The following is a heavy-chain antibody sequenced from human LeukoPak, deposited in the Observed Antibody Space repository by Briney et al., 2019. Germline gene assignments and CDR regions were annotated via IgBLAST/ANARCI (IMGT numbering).Heavy chain of an antibody. V-gene: IGHV3-73*01. J-gene: IGHJ4*02. CDR1: GFTFSVSA. CDR2: IRSKANTYAT. Sequence: VRSLRPSSAASGFTFSVSAMRGVRQASGKGLGWLGRIRSKANTYATAYAASVKGRFTITSHDTKYPACLQMNTPTTRDPAASYCTRPLYDSSGGRFDYWGQGTLVTVSS. D-gene: IGHD3-22*01. CDR3: TRPLYDSSGGRFDY.